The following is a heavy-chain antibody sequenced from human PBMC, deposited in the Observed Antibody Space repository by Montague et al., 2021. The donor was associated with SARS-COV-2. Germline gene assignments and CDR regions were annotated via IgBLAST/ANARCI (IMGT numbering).Heavy chain of an antibody. D-gene: IGHD2-21*01. Sequence: SETLSLTCSVSGGSINNYYWGWVRQSPWKGLEWIGYIYYSGSVTTSYNPSLKSRVSISVDTSANQFPLKLTSVTAADTAVYYCARRGGGEVFARFMYWYFDVWGRGTLVTVSS. J-gene: IGHJ2*01. V-gene: IGHV4-59*13. CDR3: ARRGGGEVFARFMYWYFDV. CDR2: IYYSGSVTT. CDR1: GGSINNYY.